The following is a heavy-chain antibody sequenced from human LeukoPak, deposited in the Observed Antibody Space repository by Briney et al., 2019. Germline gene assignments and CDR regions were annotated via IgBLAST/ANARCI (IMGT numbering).Heavy chain of an antibody. V-gene: IGHV3-23*01. J-gene: IGHJ4*02. D-gene: IGHD5-12*01. CDR3: AKPQSSEWLRLGGVDY. CDR2: ISGSGGST. Sequence: GGSRRLSCAASGFTFSSYAMSWVRQAPGKGLEWVSAISGSGGSTYYADSVKGRFTISRDNSKNTLYLQMNSLRAEDTAVYYCAKPQSSEWLRLGGVDYWGQGTLVTVSS. CDR1: GFTFSSYA.